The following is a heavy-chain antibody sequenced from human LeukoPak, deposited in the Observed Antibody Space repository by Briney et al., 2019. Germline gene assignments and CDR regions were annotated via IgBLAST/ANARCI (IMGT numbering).Heavy chain of an antibody. Sequence: GGSLRLSCSASGFTFNSYPVHWVRQAPGKGLEYVSGISRNGGSTYYADSVKGRFTISRDNSKNTLYLQMSSLRAEDTAVYYCAGVKMTTFDYWGQGTLVTVSS. CDR2: ISRNGGST. J-gene: IGHJ4*02. CDR3: AGVKMTTFDY. CDR1: GFTFNSYP. V-gene: IGHV3-64D*06. D-gene: IGHD5-24*01.